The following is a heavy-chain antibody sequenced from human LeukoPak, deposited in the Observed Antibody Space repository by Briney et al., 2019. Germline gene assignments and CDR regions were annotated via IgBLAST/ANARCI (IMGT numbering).Heavy chain of an antibody. J-gene: IGHJ5*02. CDR3: AKGLYYKDRSGYPA. V-gene: IGHV3-30*02. CDR1: GFTFTNYG. CDR2: IGYDGSNK. Sequence: GGSLRLACAASGFTFTNYGMHWVRQAPGKGLEWVAFIGYDGSNKYYADSVKGRFTVSRDKSKNPLYLQMNSLRTEDTAVYYCAKGLYYKDRSGYPAWGQGTLVTISS. D-gene: IGHD3-22*01.